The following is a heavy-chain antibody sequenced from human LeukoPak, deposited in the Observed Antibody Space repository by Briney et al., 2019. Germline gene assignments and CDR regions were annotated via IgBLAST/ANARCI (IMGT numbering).Heavy chain of an antibody. D-gene: IGHD1-26*01. CDR3: ASLGDSIY. V-gene: IGHV3-13*01. J-gene: IGHJ4*02. CDR2: IGKAGDT. CDR1: GFAFTDYD. Sequence: WGSLRLSCAASGFAFTDYDMHWVRQATGGGLEWVSSIGKAGDTYYAASVKGRFPISRENANNHFYLQMNRLRAGDTAVYFCASLGDSIYWGQGTLVTVSS.